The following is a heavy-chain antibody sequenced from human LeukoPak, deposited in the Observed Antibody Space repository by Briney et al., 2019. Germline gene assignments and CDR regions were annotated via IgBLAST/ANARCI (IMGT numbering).Heavy chain of an antibody. Sequence: GESLQISCKGSGYSFTSYWIGWVRQMPGKGLEWMGIIYPGDSDIRYSPSFPGQATISADKSISTAYLQWSSLKASDTAMYYCARHSRYCGGDCYHNYYYYGMDVWGQGTTVTVSS. V-gene: IGHV5-51*01. CDR3: ARHSRYCGGDCYHNYYYYGMDV. J-gene: IGHJ6*02. CDR2: IYPGDSDI. CDR1: GYSFTSYW. D-gene: IGHD2-21*02.